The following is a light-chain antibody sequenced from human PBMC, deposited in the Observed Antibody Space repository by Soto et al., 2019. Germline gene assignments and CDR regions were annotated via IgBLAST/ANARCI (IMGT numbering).Light chain of an antibody. CDR3: QHDNTYSYT. V-gene: IGKV1-5*03. Sequence: DIQMTQSPSTLSASVGDRVTITCRASQNISSWLDWYQQRPGKAPKVLIYKASTLDSGVPSRFNGSGSGTEVALSISSLQPDDFATYSGQHDNTYSYTFGHGTKLEIK. CDR2: KAS. J-gene: IGKJ2*01. CDR1: QNISSW.